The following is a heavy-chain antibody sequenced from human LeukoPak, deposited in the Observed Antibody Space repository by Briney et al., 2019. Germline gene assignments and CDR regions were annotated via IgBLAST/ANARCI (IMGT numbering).Heavy chain of an antibody. CDR3: AIYYDFWSGLGYFDY. CDR1: GGSISSSSYY. J-gene: IGHJ4*02. Sequence: PSETLSLTCTVSGGSISSSSYYWGWIRQPPGKGLEWIGSIYYSGSTYYNPSLKSRVTISVDTSKNQFSLKLSSVTAADTAVYYCAIYYDFWSGLGYFDYWGQGTLVTVSS. CDR2: IYYSGST. D-gene: IGHD3-3*01. V-gene: IGHV4-39*01.